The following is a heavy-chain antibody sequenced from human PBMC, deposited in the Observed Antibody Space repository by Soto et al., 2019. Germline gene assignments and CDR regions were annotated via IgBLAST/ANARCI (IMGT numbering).Heavy chain of an antibody. D-gene: IGHD6-6*01. J-gene: IGHJ6*02. CDR3: ARIKGSSSRSYYYYGMDV. CDR2: IDWDDDK. Sequence: GSGPTLVNPTQTLTLTCTFSGFSLSTSGMCVSWIRQPPGKALEWLARIDWDDDKYYSTSLKTRLTISKDTSKNQVVLTMTNMDPEDTATYYCARIKGSSSRSYYYYGMDVWGQGTTVTVSS. V-gene: IGHV2-70*11. CDR1: GFSLSTSGMC.